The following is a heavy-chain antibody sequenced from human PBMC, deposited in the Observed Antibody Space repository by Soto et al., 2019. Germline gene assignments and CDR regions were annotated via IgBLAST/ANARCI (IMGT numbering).Heavy chain of an antibody. D-gene: IGHD2-15*01. V-gene: IGHV3-23*01. Sequence: GGSLRLSCAASGFTFSSYAMSWVRQAPGKGLEWVSAISGSGGSTYYADSVKGRFTISRDNSKNTLYLQMNSLRAEDTAVYYCAKDRSHDNCSGGSCYNWFDPWGQGTLVTVSS. J-gene: IGHJ5*02. CDR3: AKDRSHDNCSGGSCYNWFDP. CDR2: ISGSGGST. CDR1: GFTFSSYA.